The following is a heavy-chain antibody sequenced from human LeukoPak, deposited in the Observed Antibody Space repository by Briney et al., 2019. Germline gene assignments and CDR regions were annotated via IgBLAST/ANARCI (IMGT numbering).Heavy chain of an antibody. Sequence: AASVKVSCKASGYAFTSYGISWVRQAPGQGLEWMGWISAYNGNTNYAQKLQGRVTMTTDTSTSTAYMELRSLRSDDTAVYYCARDPIPPVGWFGELYFDYWGQGTLVTVSS. CDR3: ARDPIPPVGWFGELYFDY. V-gene: IGHV1-18*04. CDR1: GYAFTSYG. D-gene: IGHD3-10*01. CDR2: ISAYNGNT. J-gene: IGHJ4*02.